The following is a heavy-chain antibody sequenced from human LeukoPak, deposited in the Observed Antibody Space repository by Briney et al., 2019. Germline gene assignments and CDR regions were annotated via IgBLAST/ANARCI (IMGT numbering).Heavy chain of an antibody. V-gene: IGHV4-59*08. D-gene: IGHD3-16*02. CDR3: ARHGRDYVWGSYHYTSWYFDY. CDR2: IYYSGST. Sequence: SETLSLTCTVSGGSISSYYWSWIRQPPGKGLEWIGYIYYSGSTNYNPSLKSRVTISVDTSKNQFSLKLSSVTAADTAVYYCARHGRDYVWGSYHYTSWYFDYWGQGTLVAVSS. J-gene: IGHJ4*02. CDR1: GGSISSYY.